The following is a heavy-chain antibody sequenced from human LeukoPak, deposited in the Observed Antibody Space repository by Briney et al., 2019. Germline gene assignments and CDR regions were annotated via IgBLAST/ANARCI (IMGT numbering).Heavy chain of an antibody. CDR2: INHSGYT. CDR1: GVSFDDYY. CDR3: TRITTGHDY. Sequence: PSETLSLTCAVSGVSFDDYYWAWVRQTPGKGLEWIGDINHSGYTNDSPSLKSRVTLSIDTSRKQFSLNLRSVTVADAGTYYCTRITTGHDYWGQGTLVTVSS. V-gene: IGHV4-34*01. J-gene: IGHJ4*02. D-gene: IGHD4-17*01.